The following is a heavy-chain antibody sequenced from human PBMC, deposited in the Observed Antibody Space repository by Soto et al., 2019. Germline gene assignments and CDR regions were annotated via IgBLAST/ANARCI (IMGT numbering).Heavy chain of an antibody. CDR2: IWYDGSNK. Sequence: GGSLRLSCAASGFTFSSYGMHWVRQAPGKGLEWVAVIWYDGSNKYYADSVKGRFTISRDNSKNTLYLQMNSLRAEDTAVYYCARDLHYYYGMDVWGQGTTVTVSS. V-gene: IGHV3-33*01. CDR3: ARDLHYYYGMDV. CDR1: GFTFSSYG. J-gene: IGHJ6*02.